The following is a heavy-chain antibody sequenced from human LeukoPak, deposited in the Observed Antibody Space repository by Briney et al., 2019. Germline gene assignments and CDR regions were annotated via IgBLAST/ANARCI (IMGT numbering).Heavy chain of an antibody. CDR3: AKGGYYGSGNWVLVDS. CDR2: IHSGGSA. J-gene: IGHJ4*02. V-gene: IGHV4-30-4*01. D-gene: IGHD3-10*01. Sequence: PSETLSLTCTVSGGSISSGDYYWSWIRQHPGKGLEWIGYIHSGGSAYYSPSLKSRVSTSIDASNNQFSLELNSVTAADTAFYYCAKGGYYGSGNWVLVDSWGQGTLVIVSS. CDR1: GGSISSGDYY.